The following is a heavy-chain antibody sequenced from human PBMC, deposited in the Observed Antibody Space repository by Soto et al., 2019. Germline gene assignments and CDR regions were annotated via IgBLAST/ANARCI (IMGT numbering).Heavy chain of an antibody. V-gene: IGHV4-61*01. D-gene: IGHD6-13*01. J-gene: IGHJ4*02. CDR1: GGSVSSGSYY. Sequence: QVQLQESGPGLVKPSEILSLTCTVSGGSVSSGSYYWSWIRQPPGKGLEWIGYIYYSGSTNYNPSLKSRVTISVDTSKNQFSLKLSSVTAADTAVYYCASSPLAAAGTNYFDYWGQGTLVTVSS. CDR3: ASSPLAAAGTNYFDY. CDR2: IYYSGST.